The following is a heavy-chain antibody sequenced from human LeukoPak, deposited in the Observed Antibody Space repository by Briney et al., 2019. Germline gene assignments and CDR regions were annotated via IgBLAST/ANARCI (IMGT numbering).Heavy chain of an antibody. D-gene: IGHD4-11*01. Sequence: GGSLRLSCAVSGFTFSRYWMKWVRPAPGTGMGWVASIRQDGGEKSYADSVKGRFTISRDNTKSSLYLQMSSLRAEDTAVYYCARHPEDYPLMDVWGKGTTVTVSS. J-gene: IGHJ6*03. V-gene: IGHV3-7*01. CDR3: ARHPEDYPLMDV. CDR1: GFTFSRYW. CDR2: IRQDGGEK.